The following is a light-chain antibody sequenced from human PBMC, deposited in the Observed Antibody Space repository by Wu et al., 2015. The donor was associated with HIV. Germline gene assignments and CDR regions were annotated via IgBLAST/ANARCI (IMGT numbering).Light chain of an antibody. V-gene: IGKV3-20*01. CDR2: GTS. CDR1: QRISSYN. Sequence: EIVLTQSPGIMSLSPGDSASFSCRASQRISSYNLAWYQYRPDQAPRLLIYGTSNRATGIPDRFSGSGSGTDFTLTISRLEPEDFASLFCQQYGTSPTTFGPGTKVDF. J-gene: IGKJ3*01. CDR3: QQYGTSPTT.